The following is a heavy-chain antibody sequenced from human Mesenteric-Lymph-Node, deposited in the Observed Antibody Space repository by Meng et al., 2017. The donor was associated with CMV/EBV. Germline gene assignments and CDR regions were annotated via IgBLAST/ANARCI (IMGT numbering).Heavy chain of an antibody. CDR2: ISSSSSYI. CDR1: GFTFSNYA. V-gene: IGHV3-21*01. CDR3: ARPYYYDSSGIDY. Sequence: GESLKISCAASGFTFSNYAMSWVRQAPGKGLEWVSSISSSSSYIYYADSVKGRFTISRDNAKNSLYLQMNSLRAEDTAVYYCARPYYYDSSGIDYWGQGTLVTVSS. J-gene: IGHJ4*02. D-gene: IGHD3-22*01.